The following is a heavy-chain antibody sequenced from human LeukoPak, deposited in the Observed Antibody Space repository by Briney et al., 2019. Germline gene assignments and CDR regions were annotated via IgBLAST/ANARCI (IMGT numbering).Heavy chain of an antibody. V-gene: IGHV1-2*02. CDR2: INPNSGGT. CDR3: ARDGGKDGDYPDY. D-gene: IGHD4-17*01. CDR1: GYTSTGYY. J-gene: IGHJ4*02. Sequence: APVKVSCKASGYTSTGYYMHWVRQAPGQGLEWMGWINPNSGGTNYAQKFQGRVTMTRDTSISTAYMELSRLRSDDTAVYYCARDGGKDGDYPDYWGQGTLVTVSS.